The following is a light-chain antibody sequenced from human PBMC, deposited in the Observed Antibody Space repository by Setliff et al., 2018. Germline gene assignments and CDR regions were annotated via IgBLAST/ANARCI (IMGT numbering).Light chain of an antibody. J-gene: IGLJ2*01. V-gene: IGLV2-14*03. CDR3: LSYTSKTTHAL. Sequence: QSVLTQPAAVSGSPGQSIAISCAGRSSDVGGYNYVSWYQQHPGKAPKLMIYEVTKRPSGVSDRFSGSKSGNTASLTISGLQAEDEADYYCLSYTSKTTHALFAGGTQLTVL. CDR2: EVT. CDR1: SSDVGGYNY.